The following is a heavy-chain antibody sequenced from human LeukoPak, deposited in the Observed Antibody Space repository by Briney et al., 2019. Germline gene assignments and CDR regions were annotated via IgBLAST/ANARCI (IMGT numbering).Heavy chain of an antibody. V-gene: IGHV3-30-3*02. CDR2: ISSDGGTK. CDR1: GFTFSNYP. Sequence: PGGSLRLSCAASGFTFSNYPMHWVRQAPGKGLEWLAVISSDGGTKYYADSVKGRFTISRDNSKNTLYLQMNSLRAEDTAAYYCAKRDDNNAYYFDYWGQGTLVTVSS. CDR3: AKRDDNNAYYFDY. J-gene: IGHJ4*02. D-gene: IGHD1/OR15-1a*01.